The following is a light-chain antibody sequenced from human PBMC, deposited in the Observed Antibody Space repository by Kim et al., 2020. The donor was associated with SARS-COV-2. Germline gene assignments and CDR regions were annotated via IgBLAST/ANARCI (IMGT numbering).Light chain of an antibody. Sequence: LGQTVMITCQGDSLRNYYASWYQQRPGQAPKLLIYGKNSRPSGISDRFSGSTSGNTASVTITATQAEDEADYFCNSRDTSGDNVMLFGGGTQLTVL. J-gene: IGLJ3*02. V-gene: IGLV3-19*01. CDR1: SLRNYY. CDR2: GKN. CDR3: NSRDTSGDNVML.